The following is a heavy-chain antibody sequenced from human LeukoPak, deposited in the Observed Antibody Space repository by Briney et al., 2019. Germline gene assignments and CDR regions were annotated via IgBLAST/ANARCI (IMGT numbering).Heavy chain of an antibody. CDR2: IASKTDGGTT. CDR1: GFSVSSTY. V-gene: IGHV3-15*04. J-gene: IGHJ4*02. Sequence: GGSLRLSCAASGFSVSSTYMNWVRQAPGKGLEWVGRIASKTDGGTTDYAAPVKGRFTISRDDSKNTLFLQMNSLKTEDTAVYYCTTGIRGDCGQGTLVSVSS. CDR3: TTGIRGD.